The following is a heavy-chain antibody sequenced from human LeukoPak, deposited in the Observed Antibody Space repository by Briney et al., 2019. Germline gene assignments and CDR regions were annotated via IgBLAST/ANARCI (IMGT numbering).Heavy chain of an antibody. CDR2: IIPIFGTA. CDR3: ASRATYYYDSSGYYYLHY. Sequence: ASVKVSCKASGGTFSSYVVSWVRQAPGQGLEWMGGIIPIFGTANYAQKFQGRVTITADESTSTAYMELSSLRSEDTAVYYCASRATYYYDSSGYYYLHYWGQGTLVTVSS. V-gene: IGHV1-69*13. CDR1: GGTFSSYV. D-gene: IGHD3-22*01. J-gene: IGHJ4*02.